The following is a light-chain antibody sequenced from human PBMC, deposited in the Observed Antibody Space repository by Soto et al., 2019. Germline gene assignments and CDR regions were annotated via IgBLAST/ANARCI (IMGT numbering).Light chain of an antibody. CDR1: QSVFTS. V-gene: IGKV3-20*01. Sequence: EIVMTQSPATLSVSPGERATLSCRASQSVFTSLAWYQQKPGQAPRLLIYGASSRATGIPDRFSGSGSGTDFTLTISRLEPEDFAVYYCQQYGSSPWTFGQGTKVDIK. CDR2: GAS. CDR3: QQYGSSPWT. J-gene: IGKJ1*01.